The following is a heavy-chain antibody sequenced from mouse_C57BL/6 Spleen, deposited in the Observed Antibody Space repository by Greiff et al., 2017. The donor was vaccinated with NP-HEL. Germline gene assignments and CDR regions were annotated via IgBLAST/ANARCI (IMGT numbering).Heavy chain of an antibody. CDR3: ARGATVVAKSYWYFDV. CDR2: IDPSDSYT. CDR1: GYTFTSYW. J-gene: IGHJ1*03. D-gene: IGHD1-1*01. Sequence: QVQLQQPGAELVMPGASVKLSCKASGYTFTSYWMHWVKQRPGQGLEWIGEIDPSDSYTNYNQKFKGKSTLTVDKSSSTAHMQLSSLTSEDSAVYYCARGATVVAKSYWYFDVWGTGTTVTVSS. V-gene: IGHV1-69*01.